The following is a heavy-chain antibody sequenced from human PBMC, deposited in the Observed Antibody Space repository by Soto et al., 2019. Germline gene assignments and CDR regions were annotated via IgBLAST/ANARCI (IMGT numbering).Heavy chain of an antibody. CDR1: GGSISSGSYY. D-gene: IGHD3-3*02. CDR2: IYYSGST. CDR3: TGPYFLALLECGPQSGFDL. Sequence: QLQLQESGPGLVKPSQTLSLTCTVSGGSISSGSYYWGWIRQHPGKGLEWIGNIYYSGSTYYNPSINSRPTITIGTSKTLFSLKMRSVIALGTVMSSYTGPYFLALLECGPQSGFDLWGQGTLVTVSS. V-gene: IGHV4-39*01. J-gene: IGHJ5*02.